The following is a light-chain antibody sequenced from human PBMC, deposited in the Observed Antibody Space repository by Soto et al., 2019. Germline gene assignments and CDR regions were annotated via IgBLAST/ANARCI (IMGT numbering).Light chain of an antibody. CDR3: QQSYSSPG. Sequence: DVQMTQSPSSLSASVGDRVTITCRTSQTISKYLNWYQQKPGKAPKLLIYAASSLQSGVPSRFSGSGSETDFTLTISSLQPEDFATYYCQQSYSSPGFGQRTKVENK. CDR1: QTISKY. CDR2: AAS. V-gene: IGKV1-39*01. J-gene: IGKJ1*01.